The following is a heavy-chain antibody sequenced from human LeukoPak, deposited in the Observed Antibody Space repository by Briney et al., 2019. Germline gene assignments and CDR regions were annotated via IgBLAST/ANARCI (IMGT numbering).Heavy chain of an antibody. D-gene: IGHD2-15*01. CDR1: GFTFSSYS. CDR3: ARGVVAAGDY. V-gene: IGHV3-48*02. J-gene: IGHJ4*02. Sequence: GGSLRLSCAASGFTFSSYSMNWVRQAPGKGLEWVSYISSSSSTIYYADSVKGRFTISRDNAKNSLYLQMTSLRDEDTAVYYCARGVVAAGDYWGQGTLVTVSS. CDR2: ISSSSSTI.